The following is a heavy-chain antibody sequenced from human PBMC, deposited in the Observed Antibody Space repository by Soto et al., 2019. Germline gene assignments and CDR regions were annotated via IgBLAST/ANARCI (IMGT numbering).Heavy chain of an antibody. CDR1: GFTFSSYW. V-gene: IGHV3-7*01. D-gene: IGHD2-15*01. Sequence: EVQLVESGGGLVQPGGSLRLSCAASGFTFSSYWMNWVRQAPGKGLEWVANIKQDGSVTHYVDSVKGRFTISRDNAKNSLFLQMNSLRAEDTAVYLCARDTSATGGIDMWGQGTMVTVSS. CDR3: ARDTSATGGIDM. CDR2: IKQDGSVT. J-gene: IGHJ3*02.